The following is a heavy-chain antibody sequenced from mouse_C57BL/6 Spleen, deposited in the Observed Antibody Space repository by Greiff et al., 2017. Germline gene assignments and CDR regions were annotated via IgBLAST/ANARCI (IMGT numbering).Heavy chain of an antibody. Sequence: VQLQQSGPELVKPGASVKISCKASGYTFTDYYMNWVKQSHGKSLEWIGAINPNNGGTSYNQKFKGKATLTVDKSSSTAYMELRSLTSEDSAVYYCATPYSLYAMDYWGQGTSVTVSS. V-gene: IGHV1-26*01. J-gene: IGHJ4*01. CDR1: GYTFTDYY. CDR2: INPNNGGT. CDR3: ATPYSLYAMDY. D-gene: IGHD2-12*01.